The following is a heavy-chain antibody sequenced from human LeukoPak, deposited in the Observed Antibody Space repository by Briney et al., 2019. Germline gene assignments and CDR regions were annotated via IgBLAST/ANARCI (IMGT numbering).Heavy chain of an antibody. CDR1: RFTFSSYW. D-gene: IGHD1-7*01. CDR2: IKQDGSEK. J-gene: IGHJ4*02. V-gene: IGHV3-7*01. CDR3: ATNSDFRFDY. Sequence: GGSLRLSCAASRFTFSSYWMTWVRQAPGKGLEWVANIKQDGSEKYYVDSVKGRFTISRDNAKNSLYLQMNSLRAEDTAVYYCATNSDFRFDYWGQGTLVTVSS.